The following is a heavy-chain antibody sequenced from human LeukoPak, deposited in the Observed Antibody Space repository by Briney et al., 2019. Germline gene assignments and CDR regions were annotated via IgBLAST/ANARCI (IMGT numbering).Heavy chain of an antibody. Sequence: GGSLRLSCAASGFTFSNYWMTWVRQAPGKGLEWVANINQDGSEKYYVDSVKGRFTISRDNAKNSLYLQMSSLRAEDTAIYYCARGQTGVDNWFDPWGQGTLVTVSS. CDR3: ARGQTGVDNWFDP. D-gene: IGHD2-8*01. CDR1: GFTFSNYW. J-gene: IGHJ5*02. V-gene: IGHV3-7*01. CDR2: INQDGSEK.